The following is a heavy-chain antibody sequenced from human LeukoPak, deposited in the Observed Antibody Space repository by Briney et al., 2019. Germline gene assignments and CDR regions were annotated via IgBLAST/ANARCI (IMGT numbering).Heavy chain of an antibody. CDR2: IKQDGSEK. V-gene: IGHV3-7*01. D-gene: IGHD4-17*01. J-gene: IGHJ5*02. CDR1: GFTFSSYW. CDR3: ARGLGPYGDYPNWFDP. Sequence: GGSLRLSCAASGFTFSSYWMSWVRQAPGKGLEWVANIKQDGSEKYYVDSVKGRFTISRDNAKNSLYLQMNSLRAEDTAVYYCARGLGPYGDYPNWFDPWGQGTLVTVSS.